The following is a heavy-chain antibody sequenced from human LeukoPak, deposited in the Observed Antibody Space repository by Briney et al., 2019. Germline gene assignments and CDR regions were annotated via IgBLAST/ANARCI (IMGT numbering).Heavy chain of an antibody. CDR2: INPNSGGT. Sequence: ASVKVSCKASGYTFTGYYMHWVRQAPGQGLEWMGWINPNSGGTNYAQKFQGRVTMTRDTSISTAYMELSRLRSDDTAVYYCARVYYYDSSGYSDYWGQGTPVTVSS. CDR1: GYTFTGYY. V-gene: IGHV1-2*02. CDR3: ARVYYYDSSGYSDY. J-gene: IGHJ4*02. D-gene: IGHD3-22*01.